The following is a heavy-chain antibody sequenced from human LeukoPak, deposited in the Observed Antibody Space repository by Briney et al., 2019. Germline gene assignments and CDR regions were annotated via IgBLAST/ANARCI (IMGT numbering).Heavy chain of an antibody. Sequence: PGGSLRLSCAASGFTFSSYAMSWVRQALGKGLEWVSAISGSGGSTYYADSVKGRFTISRGNSKNTLYLQMNSLRAEDTAVYYCAKFTTVTTDKLRCNYFDYWGQGTLVTVSS. CDR1: GFTFSSYA. CDR2: ISGSGGST. D-gene: IGHD4-17*01. CDR3: AKFTTVTTDKLRCNYFDY. V-gene: IGHV3-23*01. J-gene: IGHJ4*02.